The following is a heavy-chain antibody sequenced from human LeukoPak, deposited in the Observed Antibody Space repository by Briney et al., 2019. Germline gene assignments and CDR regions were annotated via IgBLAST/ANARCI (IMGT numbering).Heavy chain of an antibody. CDR2: IYSGGST. J-gene: IGHJ4*02. V-gene: IGHV3-53*01. Sequence: GGSLRLSCAASGFTVSSNYMSWVRQAPGKGLEWVSVIYSGGSTYYADSVKGRFTISRDNSKNTLYLRMNSLRVDDTAVYYCAKSLEAARPPVDYWGQGTLVTVSS. CDR1: GFTVSSNY. CDR3: AKSLEAARPPVDY. D-gene: IGHD6-6*01.